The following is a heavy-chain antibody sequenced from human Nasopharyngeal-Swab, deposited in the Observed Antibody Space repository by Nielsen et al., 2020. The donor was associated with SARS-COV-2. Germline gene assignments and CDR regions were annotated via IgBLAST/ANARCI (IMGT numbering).Heavy chain of an antibody. J-gene: IGHJ5*02. CDR1: GGTFISYA. D-gene: IGHD3-9*01. CDR3: ARDCSSGVRYFDWLSPGYNWFDP. Sequence: SVKVSCKASGGTFISYAISWVRQAPGQGLEWMGGIIPIFGTANYAQKFQGRVTITRDTSASTAYMELSSLRSEDTAVYYCARDCSSGVRYFDWLSPGYNWFDPWGQGTLVIVSS. CDR2: IIPIFGTA. V-gene: IGHV1-69*05.